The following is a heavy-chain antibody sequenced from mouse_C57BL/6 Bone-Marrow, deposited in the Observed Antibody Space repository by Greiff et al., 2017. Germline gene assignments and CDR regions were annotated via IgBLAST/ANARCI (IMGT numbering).Heavy chain of an antibody. CDR1: GYTFTSYG. D-gene: IGHD3-1*01. V-gene: IGHV1-81*01. CDR3: ASLGPRAGFAY. J-gene: IGHJ3*01. CDR2: IYPRSGNT. Sequence: VQLQQSGAELARPGASVKLSCKASGYTFTSYGIRWVKQRPGQGLEWIGEIYPRSGNTYYNEKFKGKATLTADKSSSTAYMELRSLPSEDSAVYFCASLGPRAGFAYGGQGTLVTVSA.